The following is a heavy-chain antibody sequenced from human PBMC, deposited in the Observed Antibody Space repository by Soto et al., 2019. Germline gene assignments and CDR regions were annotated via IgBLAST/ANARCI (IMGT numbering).Heavy chain of an antibody. D-gene: IGHD3-9*01. V-gene: IGHV3-30*18. CDR1: GFTFSSYG. CDR2: ISYDGSNK. CDR3: AKTILTGYYPEYYFDY. J-gene: IGHJ4*02. Sequence: GGSLRLSCAASGFTFSSYGMHWARQAPGKGLEWVAVISYDGSNKYYADSVKGRFTISRDNSKNTLYLQMNSLRAEDTAVYYCAKTILTGYYPEYYFDYWGQGTLVTVSS.